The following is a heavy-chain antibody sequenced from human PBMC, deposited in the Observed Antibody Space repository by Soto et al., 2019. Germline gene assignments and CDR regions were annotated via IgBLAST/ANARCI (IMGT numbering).Heavy chain of an antibody. CDR2: ISAYNGDT. V-gene: IGHV1-18*01. J-gene: IGHJ4*02. CDR1: GYTFTSYA. CDR3: ARDGFAETTGISDY. D-gene: IGHD4-4*01. Sequence: QVQLVQSGAEVKKPGASVKVSCKPSGYTFTSYAISWVRQAPGQGLEWMGWISAYNGDTKYAQKFQGRVTMTTDTSTNTAYMELRSLRSDDSAVYYCARDGFAETTGISDYWGQGTLVTVSS.